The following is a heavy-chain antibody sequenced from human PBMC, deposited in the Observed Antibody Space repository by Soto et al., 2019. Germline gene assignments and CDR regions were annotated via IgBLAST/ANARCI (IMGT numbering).Heavy chain of an antibody. Sequence: SLRLSCAASGFKFSNYAMSWVRQAPGKGLEWVSLISATGGGTYYADSVKGRFTISRDNSHNTLYLQVHSLTAEDTAVYYCAKDRRAGGNSAFYFDFWGQGAQVTVYS. CDR2: ISATGGGT. CDR3: AKDRRAGGNSAFYFDF. CDR1: GFKFSNYA. D-gene: IGHD3-16*01. J-gene: IGHJ4*02. V-gene: IGHV3-23*01.